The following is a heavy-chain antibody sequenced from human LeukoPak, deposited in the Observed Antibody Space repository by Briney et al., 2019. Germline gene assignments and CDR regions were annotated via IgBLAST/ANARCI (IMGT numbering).Heavy chain of an antibody. D-gene: IGHD3-22*01. CDR3: ARVGYDRSGDY. V-gene: IGHV1-18*01. Sequence: GASVSLSCKASGYTFTSYGMSWVRQAPGQGREWMGWISVYNGNTNYAQTLQGRVTMTTGTSTSTAYMELRSLRSDDTAVYYCARVGYDRSGDYWGQGTLVTVSS. CDR2: ISVYNGNT. CDR1: GYTFTSYG. J-gene: IGHJ4*02.